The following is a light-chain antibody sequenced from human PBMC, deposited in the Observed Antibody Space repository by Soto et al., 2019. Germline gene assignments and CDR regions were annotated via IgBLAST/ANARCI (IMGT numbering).Light chain of an antibody. V-gene: IGKV1-39*01. CDR2: AAS. CDR1: QSIASD. CDR3: QQSFSTPYT. Sequence: DIQMTQSPSSLSASIGDRVTITCRASQSIASDLHWYQQKPGKAPKLLISAASIVQSGVPSRFSGRGSGTEFTLTISSLQPEDFASYFCQQSFSTPYTFGQGTNVEIK. J-gene: IGKJ2*01.